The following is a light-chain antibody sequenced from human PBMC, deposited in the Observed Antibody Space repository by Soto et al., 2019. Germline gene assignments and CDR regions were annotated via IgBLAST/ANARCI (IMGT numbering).Light chain of an antibody. CDR3: QSYYSSLSGDV. CDR2: ENN. CDR1: SSNIGAGYE. V-gene: IGLV1-40*01. Sequence: QSVLTQPPSVSEAPGQRVTISCTGSSSNIGAGYEAHWYQQVPGTAPKLLIYENNNRPSGVPDRVSGSKSGTSASLAITGLQAEDEAEYYCQSYYSSLSGDVFGTGTKVTVL. J-gene: IGLJ1*01.